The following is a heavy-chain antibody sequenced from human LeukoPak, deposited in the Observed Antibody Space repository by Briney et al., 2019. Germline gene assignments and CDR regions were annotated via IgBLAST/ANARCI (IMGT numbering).Heavy chain of an antibody. CDR3: ARQGYSYGYIGNWFDP. CDR1: GYTFTNSY. Sequence: ASVKVSCKASGYTFTNSYIHWVRQAPGQVLEWMGLINPDGGNTNYAQNFQGRVTLTRDKSISTAYLQWSSLKASDTAMYYCARQGYSYGYIGNWFDPWGQGTLVTVSS. J-gene: IGHJ5*02. D-gene: IGHD5-18*01. V-gene: IGHV1-46*01. CDR2: INPDGGNT.